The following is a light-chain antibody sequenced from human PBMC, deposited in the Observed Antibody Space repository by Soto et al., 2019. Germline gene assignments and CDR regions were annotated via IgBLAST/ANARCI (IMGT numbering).Light chain of an antibody. J-gene: IGKJ1*01. Sequence: EIVMTQSPATLSVSPGERATLSCRASQSISNNLDWYQQKPGQAPRLLIYGASARATGVPARFSGSGSGTEFTLTISSLQSEDFGIYYCQQYDYWWTFGQGTKVDIK. CDR3: QQYDYWWT. CDR1: QSISNN. V-gene: IGKV3-15*01. CDR2: GAS.